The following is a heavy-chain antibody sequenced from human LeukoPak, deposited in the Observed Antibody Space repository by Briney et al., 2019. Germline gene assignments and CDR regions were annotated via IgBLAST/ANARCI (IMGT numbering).Heavy chain of an antibody. J-gene: IGHJ6*02. D-gene: IGHD6-13*01. Sequence: GGSLRLSCAASGFTVSSNYMSWVRQAPGKGLEWVSVIYSGGSTYYADSVKGRFTISRDNSKNTLYLQMNSLRAEDTAVYYCAREWVGSGIAAAGPYYYYGMDVWGQGTTVTVSS. V-gene: IGHV3-66*01. CDR2: IYSGGST. CDR1: GFTVSSNY. CDR3: AREWVGSGIAAAGPYYYYGMDV.